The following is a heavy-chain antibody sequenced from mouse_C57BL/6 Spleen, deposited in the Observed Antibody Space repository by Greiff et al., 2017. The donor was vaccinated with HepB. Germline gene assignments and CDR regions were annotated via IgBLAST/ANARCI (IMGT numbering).Heavy chain of an antibody. V-gene: IGHV6-3*01. CDR2: IRLKSDNYAT. Sequence: EVQVVESGGGLVQPGGSMKLSCVASGFTFSNYWMNWVRQSPEKGLEWVAQIRLKSDNYATHSAESVKGRFTISRDDSKSSVYLQMNNLRAEDTGIYYCTSAGTRAMDYWGQGTSVTVSS. CDR3: TSAGTRAMDY. CDR1: GFTFSNYW. J-gene: IGHJ4*01. D-gene: IGHD4-1*01.